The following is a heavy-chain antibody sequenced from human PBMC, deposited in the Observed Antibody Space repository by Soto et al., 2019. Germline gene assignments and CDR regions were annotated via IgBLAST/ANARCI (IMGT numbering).Heavy chain of an antibody. CDR2: ISSSSSYI. Sequence: PGGSLRLSCAASGFTFSSYSMNWVRQAPGKGLEWVSSISSSSSYIYYADSVKGRFTISRDNAKNSLYLQMNSLRAEDTAVYYCARAYYEYSSGYYHGALDDWGQGPLVNV. CDR3: ARAYYEYSSGYYHGALDD. V-gene: IGHV3-21*01. CDR1: GFTFSSYS. D-gene: IGHD3-22*01. J-gene: IGHJ4*02.